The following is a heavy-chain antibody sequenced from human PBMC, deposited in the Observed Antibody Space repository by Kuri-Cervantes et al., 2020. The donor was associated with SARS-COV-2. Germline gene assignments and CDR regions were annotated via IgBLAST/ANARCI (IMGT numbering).Heavy chain of an antibody. V-gene: IGHV4-59*01. CDR2: IYYSGST. Sequence: SQTLSLTCAVYGGSFNAYYWRWSWIRQPPGKGLEWIGYIYYSGSTNYNPSLKSRVTLSIDTSKSHFSLKLTSVTTADTAVYYCARGWIQRDWFDPWGQGTLVTVSS. CDR1: GGSFNAYY. CDR3: ARGWIQRDWFDP. J-gene: IGHJ5*02. D-gene: IGHD5-18*01.